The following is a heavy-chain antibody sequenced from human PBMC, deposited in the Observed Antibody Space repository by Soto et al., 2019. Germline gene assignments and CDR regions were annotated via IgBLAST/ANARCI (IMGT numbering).Heavy chain of an antibody. CDR2: IILIFGTA. J-gene: IGHJ4*02. V-gene: IGHV1-69*13. CDR3: ASKYGSEAHFRY. CDR1: GGTFSSYA. Sequence: GASVKVSCKASGGTFSSYAISWVRQAPGQGLEWMGGIILIFGTANYAQKFQGRVTITADESTSTAYMELSSLRSEDTAVYYCASKYGSEAHFRYWGQGTLVTVSS. D-gene: IGHD3-10*01.